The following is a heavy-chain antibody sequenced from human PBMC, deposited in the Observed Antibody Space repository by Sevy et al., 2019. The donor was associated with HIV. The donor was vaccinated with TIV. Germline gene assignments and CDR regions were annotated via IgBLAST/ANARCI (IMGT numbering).Heavy chain of an antibody. J-gene: IGHJ5*02. CDR1: GGSISSYY. V-gene: IGHV4-59*01. CDR3: ARGIRALYNDILTGYGPPDWFDP. Sequence: SETLSLTCTVSGGSISSYYWSWIRQPPGKGLEWIGYIYYSGSTNYNPSLKSRVTISVDTSKNQFSLKLSSVTAADKAVYYWARGIRALYNDILTGYGPPDWFDPWGQGTLVTVSS. D-gene: IGHD3-9*01. CDR2: IYYSGST.